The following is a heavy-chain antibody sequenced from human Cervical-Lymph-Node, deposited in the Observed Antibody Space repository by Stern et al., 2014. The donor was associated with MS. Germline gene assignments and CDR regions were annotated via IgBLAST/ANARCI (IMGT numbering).Heavy chain of an antibody. J-gene: IGHJ3*02. Sequence: VQLVESGGEMKKPGASVTVSCKASGYTFTNYGYSWVRQAPGQGLEWMGWISTYLGPTTYAQRFQGRVSLTTETSANNAYMEMRGRPRDDTAVYYCVRDGRATSDDAFDIWGQGTMVIVSS. V-gene: IGHV1-18*01. CDR2: ISTYLGPT. CDR1: GYTFTNYG. CDR3: VRDGRATSDDAFDI.